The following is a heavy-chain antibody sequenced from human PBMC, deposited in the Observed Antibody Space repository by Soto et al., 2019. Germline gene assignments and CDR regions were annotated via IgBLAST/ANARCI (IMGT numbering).Heavy chain of an antibody. CDR2: IIPIFGTA. D-gene: IGHD1-26*01. CDR1: GGTFSSYS. V-gene: IGHV1-69*01. CDR3: ARDGGRKSGGIDY. J-gene: IGHJ4*02. Sequence: QVQLVQSGAEVKKPGSSVKVSCKSSGGTFSSYSINWVRQAPGQVLEWMGEIIPIFGTANYAQKLQGRVTITADESTSTAYMELSSLRSEDTAVYYCARDGGRKSGGIDYWGQGTRVTVSS.